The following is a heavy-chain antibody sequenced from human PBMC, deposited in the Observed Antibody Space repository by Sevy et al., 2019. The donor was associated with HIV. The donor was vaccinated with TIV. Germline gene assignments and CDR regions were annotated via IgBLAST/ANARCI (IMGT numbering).Heavy chain of an antibody. CDR1: GFTFSSYS. J-gene: IGHJ6*02. CDR2: ISSSSSYI. Sequence: GGYLRLSCAASGFTFSSYSMNWVRQAPGKGLEWVSSISSSSSYIYYADSVKGRFTISRDNAKNSLYLQMNSLRAEDTAVYYCARDSVRGGMDVWGQGTTVTVSS. D-gene: IGHD3-10*01. CDR3: ARDSVRGGMDV. V-gene: IGHV3-21*01.